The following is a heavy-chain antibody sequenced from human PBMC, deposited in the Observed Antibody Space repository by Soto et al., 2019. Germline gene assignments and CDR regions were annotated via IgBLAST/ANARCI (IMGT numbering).Heavy chain of an antibody. V-gene: IGHV4-39*01. CDR1: GGSISSSSYY. D-gene: IGHD3-3*01. CDR2: IYYSGST. CDR3: GRHVLVGYDFWGGYYGAPDY. J-gene: IGHJ4*02. Sequence: SETLSLTCTVSGGSISSSSYYWGWIRQPPGKGLEWIGSIYYSGSTYYNPSLKSRVTISVDTSKNQFSLKLSSVTAADTAVYYFGRHVLVGYDFWGGYYGAPDYWGQGTLVTVSS.